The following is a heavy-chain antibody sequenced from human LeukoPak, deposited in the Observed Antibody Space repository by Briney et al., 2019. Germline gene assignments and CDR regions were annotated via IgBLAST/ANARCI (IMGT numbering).Heavy chain of an antibody. CDR2: ISGSGGST. CDR1: GFTFSSYA. Sequence: PGGSLRLSCAASGFTFSSYAMSWVRQAPGKGLEWVSAISGSGGSTYYADSVKGRFTISRDNSKNTLYLQMNSLRAEDTAVYYCAKAPSGYCSSTSCYRYYYYMDVWGKGTTVTVSS. J-gene: IGHJ6*03. D-gene: IGHD2-2*02. V-gene: IGHV3-23*01. CDR3: AKAPSGYCSSTSCYRYYYYMDV.